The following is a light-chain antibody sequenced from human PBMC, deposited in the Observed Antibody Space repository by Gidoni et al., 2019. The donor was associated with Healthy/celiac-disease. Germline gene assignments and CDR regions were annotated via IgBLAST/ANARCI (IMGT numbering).Light chain of an antibody. V-gene: IGKV1-5*03. Sequence: DIQMTQSPSTLSASVGDRVTITCRASQSISSWLAWYQQKPGKAPKLLIYKASSLESGVPSRCSGSGSGTEVTLTISSLQPDDFANYYCQQYNSYSTFGGGTKVEIK. CDR1: QSISSW. CDR2: KAS. CDR3: QQYNSYST. J-gene: IGKJ4*01.